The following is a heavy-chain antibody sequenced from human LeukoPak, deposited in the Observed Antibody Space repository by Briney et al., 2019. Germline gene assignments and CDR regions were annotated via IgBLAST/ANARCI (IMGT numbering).Heavy chain of an antibody. CDR3: ARGPYGWHFNWFDP. CDR2: MNPNSGNT. Sequence: GASVKVSCKASGYTFTSYDINWVRQATGQGLEWMGWMNPNSGNTGYAQKFQGRVTMTRNTSISTAHMELSSLSSEDTAVYYCARGPYGWHFNWFDPWGQGTLVTVSS. V-gene: IGHV1-8*01. CDR1: GYTFTSYD. D-gene: IGHD6-19*01. J-gene: IGHJ5*02.